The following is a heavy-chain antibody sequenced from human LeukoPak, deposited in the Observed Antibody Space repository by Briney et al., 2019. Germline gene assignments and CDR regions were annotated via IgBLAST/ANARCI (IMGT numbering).Heavy chain of an antibody. J-gene: IGHJ4*02. CDR3: ARDAYARRGGVDY. Sequence: PSETLSLTCTVSGYSISSDYYWGWIRQPPGKGLEWIGSIHHSGSTYYNPSLRSRVTISVDTSKNQFSLKLSSVTAADTAVYYCARDAYARRGGVDYWGQGTLVTVSS. CDR2: IHHSGST. CDR1: GYSISSDYY. V-gene: IGHV4-38-2*02.